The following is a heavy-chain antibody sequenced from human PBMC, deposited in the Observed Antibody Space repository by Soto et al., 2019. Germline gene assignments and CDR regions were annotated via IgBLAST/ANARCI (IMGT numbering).Heavy chain of an antibody. CDR3: GKEYYDFWSGYYIQDY. CDR1: GFTFSSYG. CDR2: ISYDGSNK. D-gene: IGHD3-3*01. V-gene: IGHV3-30*18. J-gene: IGHJ4*02. Sequence: QVQLVESGGGVVQPGRSLRLSCAASGFTFSSYGMHWVRQAPGKGLEWVAVISYDGSNKYYADSVKGRFTISRDNSKNTLYLQMNSLRAEDTAVYYCGKEYYDFWSGYYIQDYWGQGTLVTVSS.